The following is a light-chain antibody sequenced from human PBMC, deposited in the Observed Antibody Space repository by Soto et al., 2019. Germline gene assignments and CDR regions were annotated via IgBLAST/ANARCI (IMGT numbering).Light chain of an antibody. J-gene: IGKJ4*01. CDR3: QQRDNGLT. CDR2: DAS. Sequence: EIVLTQSPATLSLSPGERATLSCRASLSVDRYLAWYQQKPGQAPRLLIFDASNRATGIPARFSGSGSGTDFTLTISSLESEDFAVYYCQQRDNGLTFGGGTKVEMK. CDR1: LSVDRY. V-gene: IGKV3-11*01.